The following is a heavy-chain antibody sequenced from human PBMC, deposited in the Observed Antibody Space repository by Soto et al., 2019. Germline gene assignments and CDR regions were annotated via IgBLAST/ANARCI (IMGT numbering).Heavy chain of an antibody. D-gene: IGHD3-22*01. J-gene: IGHJ4*02. V-gene: IGHV1-69*06. CDR3: ARDKNYYDSSGYTLDY. CDR2: IIPIFGTA. CDR1: GGTFSSYA. Sequence: GASVKVSCKASGGTFSSYAISWVRQAPGQGLEWMGGIIPIFGTANYAQKFQGRVTITADKSTSTAYMELSSLRSEDTAVYYCARDKNYYDSSGYTLDYWGQGTLVTVSS.